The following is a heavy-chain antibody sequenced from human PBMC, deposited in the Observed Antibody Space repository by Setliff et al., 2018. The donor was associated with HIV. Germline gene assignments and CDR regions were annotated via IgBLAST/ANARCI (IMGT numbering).Heavy chain of an antibody. CDR1: GGTFSSYA. V-gene: IGHV1-69*10. J-gene: IGHJ3*02. CDR3: ARVGYSYGYEYAFKM. D-gene: IGHD5-18*01. Sequence: SVKVSCKASGGTFSSYAISWVRQAPGQGLEWMGGIIPNIGVANYAQKFQGRVTITADESTSTAYMQLSSLRSEDTAVYYCARVGYSYGYEYAFKMWGQGTMVTVSS. CDR2: IIPNIGVA.